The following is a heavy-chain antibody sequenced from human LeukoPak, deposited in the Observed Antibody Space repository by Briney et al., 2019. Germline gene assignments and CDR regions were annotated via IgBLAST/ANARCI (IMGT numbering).Heavy chain of an antibody. J-gene: IGHJ4*02. CDR2: IYYNGIT. CDR1: GGSISSYY. CDR3: ARGVNSGYFDY. V-gene: IGHV4-59*12. D-gene: IGHD1-26*01. Sequence: SETLSLTCTVSGGSISSYYWSWIRQPPGKGLEWIGYIYYNGITNYNPSLKSRVTISVDTSTNQFSLKLSSVTAADTAVYYCARGVNSGYFDYCGQGTLVTASS.